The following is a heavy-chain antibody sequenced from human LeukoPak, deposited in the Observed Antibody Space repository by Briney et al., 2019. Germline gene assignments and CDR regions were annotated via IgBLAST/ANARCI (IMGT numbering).Heavy chain of an antibody. D-gene: IGHD6-13*01. Sequence: GASVKVSCKASGGTFSSYAISWVRQAPGQGLEWMGRIIPIFGTANYAQKFQGRVTITTDESTSTAYMEPSSLRSEDTAVYYCARDRGVGYSSSYQIDYWGQGTLVTVSS. CDR2: IIPIFGTA. CDR3: ARDRGVGYSSSYQIDY. V-gene: IGHV1-69*05. CDR1: GGTFSSYA. J-gene: IGHJ4*02.